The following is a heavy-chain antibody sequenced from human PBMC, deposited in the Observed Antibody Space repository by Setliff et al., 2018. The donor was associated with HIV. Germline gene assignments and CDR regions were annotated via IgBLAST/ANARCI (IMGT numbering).Heavy chain of an antibody. CDR3: ARDVSWRVRTYIDY. J-gene: IGHJ4*02. V-gene: IGHV3-48*01. CDR2: ISSSDTTI. Sequence: PGGSLRLSCAASGFTFSSYSMNWVRQTPGKGLEWVSYISSSDTTIYYADSVKGRFTISRDNTKNSLYLQMNSLRAEDTAVYYCARDVSWRVRTYIDYWGQGALVTVSS. CDR1: GFTFSSYS. D-gene: IGHD3-3*01.